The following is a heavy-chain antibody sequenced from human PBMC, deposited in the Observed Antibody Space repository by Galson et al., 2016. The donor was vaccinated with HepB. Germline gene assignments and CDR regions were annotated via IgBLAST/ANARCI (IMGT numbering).Heavy chain of an antibody. CDR3: ARDQSGDCSTTKCWGPDY. D-gene: IGHD2-2*01. Sequence: SLRLSCAASGFTFSIYWMHWVRQGPGKGLVWVSRIKSDGSYTNYADSVKGRFTISRDSAKNTLYLQMNSLRVEDTAVYYCARDQSGDCSTTKCWGPDYWGQGTLVTVSS. J-gene: IGHJ4*02. V-gene: IGHV3-74*01. CDR1: GFTFSIYW. CDR2: IKSDGSYT.